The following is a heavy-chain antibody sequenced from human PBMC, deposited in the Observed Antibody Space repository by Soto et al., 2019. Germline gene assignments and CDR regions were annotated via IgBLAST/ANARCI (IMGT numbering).Heavy chain of an antibody. D-gene: IGHD2-2*01. CDR3: APLGYCSSTSCYENWFDP. CDR1: GGTFSSYA. Sequence: GASVKVSCKASGGTFSSYAISWVRQAPGQGLEWLGGFILIFCTANYAQKFQGRVTITADESTSTAYMELSILRSEDTAVYYCAPLGYCSSTSCYENWFDPWGQGTLVTVSS. V-gene: IGHV1-69*13. J-gene: IGHJ5*02. CDR2: FILIFCTA.